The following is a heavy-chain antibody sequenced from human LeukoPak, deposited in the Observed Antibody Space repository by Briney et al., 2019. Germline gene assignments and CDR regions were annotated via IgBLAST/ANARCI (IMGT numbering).Heavy chain of an antibody. CDR3: AKDSGYDYFDN. V-gene: IGHV3-21*01. Sequence: GGSLRLSCAASGFSFNRHRMNWVRQAPGKGLEWASPISSGTSYIYYAESVKGRFTISRDNAKNSLYLQMSSLRAEDTAVYYCAKDSGYDYFDNWGQGTLVTVSS. CDR1: GFSFNRHR. CDR2: ISSGTSYI. D-gene: IGHD5-12*01. J-gene: IGHJ4*02.